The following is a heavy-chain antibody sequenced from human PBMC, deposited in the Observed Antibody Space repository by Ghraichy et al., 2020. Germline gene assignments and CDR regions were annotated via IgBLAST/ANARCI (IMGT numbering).Heavy chain of an antibody. Sequence: GESLNISCAASGFTFNAYAMHWVRQAPGKGLEWVAFIRYDGSNRYYADSVKGRFTVSRDNSENTLFLQMDSLTAEDTAVYYCAKASKYSTGQYFDFWGQGTLGTVPS. D-gene: IGHD2-8*02. V-gene: IGHV3-30*02. CDR3: AKASKYSTGQYFDF. J-gene: IGHJ4*02. CDR1: GFTFNAYA. CDR2: IRYDGSNR.